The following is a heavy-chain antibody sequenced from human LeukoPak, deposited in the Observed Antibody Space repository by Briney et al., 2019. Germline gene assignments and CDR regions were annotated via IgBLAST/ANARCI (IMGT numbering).Heavy chain of an antibody. J-gene: IGHJ4*02. CDR2: IYSGGST. CDR1: GFTFSSYA. V-gene: IGHV3-53*01. Sequence: PGGSLRLSCAASGFTFSSYAMSWVRQAPGKGLEWVSVIYSGGSTYYADSVKGRFTISRDNSKNTLYLQMNSLRAEDTAVYYCARETHRGYSYGLDYWAREPWSPSPQ. CDR3: ARETHRGYSYGLDY. D-gene: IGHD5-18*01.